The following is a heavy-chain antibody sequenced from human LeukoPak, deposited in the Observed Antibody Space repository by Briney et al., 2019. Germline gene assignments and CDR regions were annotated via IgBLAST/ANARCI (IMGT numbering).Heavy chain of an antibody. V-gene: IGHV3-23*01. CDR1: GFTFNSYG. CDR2: ISGSGGST. D-gene: IGHD3-22*01. CDR3: AKGDRSGYDYFDY. Sequence: GGSLRLSCAASGFTFNSYGMNWVRQAPGKGLEWVSLISGSGGSTYYTDSVKGRFTISRDNSKNTVYLQMNSLRAEDTAVYYCAKGDRSGYDYFDYWGQGTLVTASS. J-gene: IGHJ4*02.